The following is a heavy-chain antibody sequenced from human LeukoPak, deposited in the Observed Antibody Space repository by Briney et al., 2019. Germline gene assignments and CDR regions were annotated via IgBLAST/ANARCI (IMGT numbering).Heavy chain of an antibody. CDR1: GYTFTNYY. CDR3: AREESGGYFDY. CDR2: INPTGSST. D-gene: IGHD2-8*02. V-gene: IGHV1-46*01. Sequence: ASVKVSCKASGYTFTNYYMHWVRQAPGQGLEWMGLINPTGSSTNYAQKFRGRVTMTRDTSTATVYMELSSLRSEDTAVYYCAREESGGYFDYWGQGTLVTVSS. J-gene: IGHJ4*02.